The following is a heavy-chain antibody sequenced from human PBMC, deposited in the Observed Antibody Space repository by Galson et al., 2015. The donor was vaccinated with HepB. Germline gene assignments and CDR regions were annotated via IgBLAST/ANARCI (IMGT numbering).Heavy chain of an antibody. V-gene: IGHV3-23*01. CDR3: AKGAHYDFWSGSHSGGFDY. J-gene: IGHJ4*02. Sequence: SLRLSCAASGFTFSSYAMSWVRQAPGKGLEWVSAISGSGGSTYYADSVKGRFTISRDNSKNTLYLQMNSLRAEDTAVYYCAKGAHYDFWSGSHSGGFDYWGQGTLVTVSS. CDR2: ISGSGGST. D-gene: IGHD3-3*01. CDR1: GFTFSSYA.